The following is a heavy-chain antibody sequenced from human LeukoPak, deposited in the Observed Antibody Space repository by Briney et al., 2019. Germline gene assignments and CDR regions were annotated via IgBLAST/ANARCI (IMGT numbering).Heavy chain of an antibody. CDR3: ARGGGLDV. V-gene: IGHV3-74*01. D-gene: IGHD3-16*01. CDR1: GFTFSSNW. Sequence: GGSLRLSCAASGFTFSSNWMHWVRQAPGKGLVWVSRINEDGSTTNYADSVKGRFTISRDNAKNSLYLQMSNLRAEDTAVYFCARGGGLDVWGQGATVTVSS. J-gene: IGHJ6*02. CDR2: INEDGSTT.